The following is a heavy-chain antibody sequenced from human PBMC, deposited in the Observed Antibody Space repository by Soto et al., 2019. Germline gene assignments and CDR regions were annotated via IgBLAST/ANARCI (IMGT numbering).Heavy chain of an antibody. CDR2: IKRKVDGETT. CDR1: GFSLSDAW. J-gene: IGHJ6*02. V-gene: IGHV3-15*07. D-gene: IGHD1-1*01. CDR3: TADRALTTDYGLDV. Sequence: DVQLGESGGGLVKTGGSLRLSCAASGFSLSDAWMNWVRQVPGKGLEWVGRIKRKVDGETTDYAAPVKGRFTFSRADSQNTLYLQMNSLKTEDTAVYYCTADRALTTDYGLDVWGQGTTVTVSS.